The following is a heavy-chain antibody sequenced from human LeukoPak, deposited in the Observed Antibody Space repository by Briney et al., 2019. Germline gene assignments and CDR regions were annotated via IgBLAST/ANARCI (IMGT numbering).Heavy chain of an antibody. V-gene: IGHV1-18*01. CDR1: GYTFTSYG. CDR2: ITAYNGNI. J-gene: IGHJ4*02. D-gene: IGHD1-20*01. Sequence: ASVKVSCKASGYTFTSYGISWVRQAPGQGPEWMGWITAYNGNIIYAQKFQGRVTMTTDTSTTTAYMELRSLRSDDTAVYYCARGGITTHPDYWGQGTLVTVSS. CDR3: ARGGITTHPDY.